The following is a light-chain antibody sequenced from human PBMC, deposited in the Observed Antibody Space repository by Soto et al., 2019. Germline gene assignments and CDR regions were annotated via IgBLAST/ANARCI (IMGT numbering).Light chain of an antibody. Sequence: IVLTQSPDTLSLSPGERATLSCGASRSVSSSYLAWYQQKPGQAPRLLIYGASSRATGIPDRFSGSGSGTDFTLTISSLEPEDFAVYYCHQYNTSPATFGQGTKVDIK. CDR1: RSVSSSY. CDR3: HQYNTSPAT. V-gene: IGKV3-20*01. CDR2: GAS. J-gene: IGKJ1*01.